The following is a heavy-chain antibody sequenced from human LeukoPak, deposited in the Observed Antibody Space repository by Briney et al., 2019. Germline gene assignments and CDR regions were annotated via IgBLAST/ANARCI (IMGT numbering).Heavy chain of an antibody. V-gene: IGHV3-15*07. J-gene: IGHJ3*02. CDR3: TTGGNVIVAGTRAFDI. CDR2: IKSDIDGGTT. Sequence: GGSLRLSCAASYFTFTDTWMNWVRQAPGKGLEWVGRIKSDIDGGTTDYAAPVQGRFTISRDDSQAILYLRMNSLKTEDTAVYYCTTGGNVIVAGTRAFDIWGQGTLVTVSS. D-gene: IGHD5-12*01. CDR1: YFTFTDTW.